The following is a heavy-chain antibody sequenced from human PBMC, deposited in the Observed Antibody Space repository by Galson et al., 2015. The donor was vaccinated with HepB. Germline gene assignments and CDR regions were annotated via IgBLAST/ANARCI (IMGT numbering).Heavy chain of an antibody. CDR2: INPNSGGT. D-gene: IGHD4-11*01. Sequence: SVKVSCKAYGYTFTGYYMHWVRQAPGQGLEWMGWINPNSGGTNYAQKFQGWVTMTRDTSISTAYMELSRLRSDDTAVYYCARGTVTTRSWFDPWGQGTLVTVSS. CDR3: ARGTVTTRSWFDP. J-gene: IGHJ5*02. V-gene: IGHV1-2*04. CDR1: GYTFTGYY.